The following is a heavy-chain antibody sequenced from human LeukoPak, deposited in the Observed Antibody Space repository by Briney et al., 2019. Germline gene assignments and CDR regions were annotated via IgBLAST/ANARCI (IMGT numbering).Heavy chain of an antibody. J-gene: IGHJ4*02. Sequence: GGSLRLSCAASGFTFNRYWIHWVRQAPGKGLEWVSRINPDGSTTTYADSVKGRFTLSRDNAENTVYLQMNSLRAEDTAVYYCARDFYGGSCYFDYWGQGTPVTVSS. D-gene: IGHD2-15*01. CDR3: ARDFYGGSCYFDY. CDR2: INPDGSTT. CDR1: GFTFNRYW. V-gene: IGHV3-74*01.